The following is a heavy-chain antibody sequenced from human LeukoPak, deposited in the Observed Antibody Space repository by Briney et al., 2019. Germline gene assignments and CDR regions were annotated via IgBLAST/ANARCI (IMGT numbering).Heavy chain of an antibody. CDR3: ATSATSSGWYFDY. V-gene: IGHV4-59*08. D-gene: IGHD6-19*01. CDR2: IYYSGST. Sequence: SETLSLTCTVSGGSTSSYYWSWIRQPPGKGLEWIGYIYYSGSTNYNPSLKSRATISVDTSKNQFSLELSSVIAADTAVYYCATSATSSGWYFDYWGQGTLVTVSS. J-gene: IGHJ4*02. CDR1: GGSTSSYY.